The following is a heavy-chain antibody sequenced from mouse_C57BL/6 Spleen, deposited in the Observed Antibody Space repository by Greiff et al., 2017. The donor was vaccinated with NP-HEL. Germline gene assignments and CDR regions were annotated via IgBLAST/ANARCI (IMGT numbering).Heavy chain of an antibody. CDR1: GYTFTSYW. CDR3: ARLYGSSLYLYFDV. V-gene: IGHV1-55*01. J-gene: IGHJ1*03. CDR2: IYPGSGST. Sequence: QVQLQQPGAELVKPGASVKMSCKASGYTFTSYWITWVKQRPGQGLEWIGEIYPGSGSTNYNEKFKSKATLTVDTSSSTAYMPLSSLTSEDSAVYYCARLYGSSLYLYFDVWGTGTTVTVSS. D-gene: IGHD1-1*01.